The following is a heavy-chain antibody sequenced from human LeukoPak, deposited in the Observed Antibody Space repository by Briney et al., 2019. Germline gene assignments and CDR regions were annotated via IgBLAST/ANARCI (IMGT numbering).Heavy chain of an antibody. J-gene: IGHJ3*02. CDR2: IYYSGST. CDR1: GGSISSYY. V-gene: IGHV4-59*04. D-gene: IGHD5-18*01. Sequence: SETLSLTCTVSGGSISSYYWSWIRQPPGKGLEWIGYIYYSGSTYYNPSLKSRVTISADTSKNQFSLKLSSVTAADTAVYYCARHKDTAMVPDAFDIWGQGTMVTVSS. CDR3: ARHKDTAMVPDAFDI.